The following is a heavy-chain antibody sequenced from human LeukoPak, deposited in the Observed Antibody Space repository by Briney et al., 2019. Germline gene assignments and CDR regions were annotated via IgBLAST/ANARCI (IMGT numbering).Heavy chain of an antibody. CDR1: GFTFSSYW. Sequence: GGSLRLSCAASGFTFSSYWMSWVRQAPGKGLEWVANIKGGGSETSYADSLKGRFTISRDNAKNSLYLQLNSLRAEDTALYYCARDRWVEVAATRVYYFYGMDVWGQGTTVTVSS. D-gene: IGHD2-15*01. CDR2: IKGGGSET. J-gene: IGHJ6*02. CDR3: ARDRWVEVAATRVYYFYGMDV. V-gene: IGHV3-7*04.